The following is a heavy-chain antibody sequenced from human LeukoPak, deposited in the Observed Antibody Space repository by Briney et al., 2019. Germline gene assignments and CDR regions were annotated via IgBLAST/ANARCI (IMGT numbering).Heavy chain of an antibody. V-gene: IGHV3-23*01. D-gene: IGHD3-10*01. J-gene: IGHJ4*02. CDR3: ARSLWFGEFPGAGGFDY. CDR2: IIDSGGTT. Sequence: GGSLRLSCAASGFTFNNYAINSVRQAPGKGLGWVSGIIDSGGTTYYADSVKGRFTISRDNSKHSLYLQMNTLRAADTSVYSCARSLWFGEFPGAGGFDYWGQGTLVTVSS. CDR1: GFTFNNYA.